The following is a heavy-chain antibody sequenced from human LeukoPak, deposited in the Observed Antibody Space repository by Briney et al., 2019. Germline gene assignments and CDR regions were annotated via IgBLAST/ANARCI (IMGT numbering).Heavy chain of an antibody. V-gene: IGHV3-23*01. J-gene: IGHJ4*02. D-gene: IGHD4-17*01. Sequence: PGGSLRLSCAASGFTFSSYWMSWVRQAPGKGLEWVSAISGSGGSTYYADSVKGRFTISRDNSKNTLYLQMNSLRAEDTAVYYCAKDLRDYGDYDAFDYWGQGTLVTVSS. CDR3: AKDLRDYGDYDAFDY. CDR1: GFTFSSYW. CDR2: ISGSGGST.